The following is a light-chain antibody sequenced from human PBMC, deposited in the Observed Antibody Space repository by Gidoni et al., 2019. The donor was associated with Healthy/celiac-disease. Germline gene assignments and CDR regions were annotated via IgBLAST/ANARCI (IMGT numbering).Light chain of an antibody. CDR1: SSHVGGYNY. CDR3: SSYTSSSTRV. V-gene: IGLV2-14*03. CDR2: DVS. J-gene: IGLJ3*02. Sequence: QSALTQPASVSGSPGQSITISCTGTSSHVGGYNYVSWYQQHPVKTPKLMIDDVSNRPSGVSNRFSGSKSGNTASLTISGLQAEDEADYYCSSYTSSSTRVFGGGTKLTVL.